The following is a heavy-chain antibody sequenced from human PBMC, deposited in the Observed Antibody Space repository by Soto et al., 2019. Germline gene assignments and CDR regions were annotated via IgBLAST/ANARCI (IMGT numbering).Heavy chain of an antibody. V-gene: IGHV4-34*01. CDR3: ARGSGTTGTSTRGTYCGMDV. CDR2: INHSGST. CDR1: GGSFSGYY. Sequence: SETLSLTCAVYGGSFSGYYWSWIRQPPGKGLEWIGEINHSGSTNYNPSLKSRVTISVDTSKNQFSLKLSSVTAADTAVYYCARGSGTTGTSTRGTYCGMDVWGQGTTVSVSS. D-gene: IGHD1-1*01. J-gene: IGHJ6*02.